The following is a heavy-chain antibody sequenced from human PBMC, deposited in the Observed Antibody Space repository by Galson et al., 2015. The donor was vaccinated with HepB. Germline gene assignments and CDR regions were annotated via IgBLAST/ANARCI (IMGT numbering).Heavy chain of an antibody. CDR3: ARQGRDQLLGEYFQH. CDR2: INPSGGST. CDR1: GYTFTSYY. J-gene: IGHJ1*01. Sequence: SVKVSCKASGYTFTSYYMHWVRQAPGQGLEWMGIINPSGGSTSYAQKFQGRVTMTRDTSTSTVYMELSSLRSEDTAVYYCARQGRDQLLGEYFQHWGQGTLVTVSS. V-gene: IGHV1-46*03. D-gene: IGHD2-2*01.